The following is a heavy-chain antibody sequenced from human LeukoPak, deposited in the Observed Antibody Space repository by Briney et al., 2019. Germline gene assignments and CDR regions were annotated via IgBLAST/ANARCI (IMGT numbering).Heavy chain of an antibody. J-gene: IGHJ4*02. CDR2: INHSGST. CDR3: ARGPVGSPVGY. V-gene: IGHV4-34*01. D-gene: IGHD1-26*01. Sequence: SETLSLTCAVYGGSFSGYYWSWIRQPPGKGLEWIGEINHSGSTNYNPSLKSRVTISVDTSKTQFSLKLSSVTAADTAVYYCARGPVGSPVGYWGQGTLVTVSS. CDR1: GGSFSGYY.